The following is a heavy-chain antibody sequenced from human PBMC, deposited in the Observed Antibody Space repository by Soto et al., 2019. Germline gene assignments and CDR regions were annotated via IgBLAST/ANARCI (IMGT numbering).Heavy chain of an antibody. CDR2: IDPSDSYT. CDR3: ARVPVMGRSGIAVPFDP. Sequence: GESLKISCKGSGYSFTSYWISWVRQMPGKGLEWMGRIDPSDSYTNYSPSFQGHVTISADKSISTSYLQWSSLKASDTAMYYCARVPVMGRSGIAVPFDPWGQGTLVTVSS. V-gene: IGHV5-10-1*01. J-gene: IGHJ5*02. CDR1: GYSFTSYW. D-gene: IGHD6-19*01.